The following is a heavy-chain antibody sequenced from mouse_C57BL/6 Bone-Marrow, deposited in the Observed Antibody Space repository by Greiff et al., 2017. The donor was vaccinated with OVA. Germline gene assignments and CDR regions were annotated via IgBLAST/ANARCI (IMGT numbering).Heavy chain of an antibody. CDR1: GFTFSSYA. V-gene: IGHV5-4*01. D-gene: IGHD2-1*01. CDR2: ISDGGSYT. J-gene: IGHJ3*01. CDR3: ARDRGIYYGNPAWFAY. Sequence: EVKVVESGGGLVKPGGSLKLSCAASGFTFSSYAMSWVRQTPEKRLEWVATISDGGSYTYYPDNVKGRFTISRDNAKNNLYLQMSHLKSEDTAMYYCARDRGIYYGNPAWFAYWGQGTLVTVSA.